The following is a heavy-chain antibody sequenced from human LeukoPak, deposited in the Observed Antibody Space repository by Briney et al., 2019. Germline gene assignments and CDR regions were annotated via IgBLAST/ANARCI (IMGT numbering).Heavy chain of an antibody. CDR3: ARVSNYYYYYMGV. J-gene: IGHJ6*03. CDR2: ISSSSSTI. V-gene: IGHV3-48*01. Sequence: GGSLRLSCAASGFTFSSYSMNWVRQAPGKGLEWVSYISSSSSTIYYADSVKGRFTISRDNAKNSLYLQMNSLRAEDTAVYYCARVSNYYYYYMGVWGKGTTVTVSS. CDR1: GFTFSSYS. D-gene: IGHD1-14*01.